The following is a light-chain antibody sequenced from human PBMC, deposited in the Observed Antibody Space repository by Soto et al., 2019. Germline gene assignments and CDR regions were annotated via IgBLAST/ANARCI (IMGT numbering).Light chain of an antibody. CDR2: GAS. J-gene: IGKJ5*01. Sequence: EIVLTQSPGTLYLSPGERATLSCRAIQSVSSSYLAWYQQKPGQAPRLLICGASSRATGIPDRFSGSGSGTDFTLTISRLEPEDFAVYYCQQYGSSPPITFGQGTRLEIK. CDR1: QSVSSSY. V-gene: IGKV3-20*01. CDR3: QQYGSSPPIT.